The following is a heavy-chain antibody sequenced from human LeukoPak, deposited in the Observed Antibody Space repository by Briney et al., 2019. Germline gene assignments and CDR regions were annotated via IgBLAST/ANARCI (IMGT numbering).Heavy chain of an antibody. CDR3: ARSKGYCSSTSCYAFDY. CDR2: ISSSSSYI. D-gene: IGHD2-2*01. V-gene: IGHV3-21*01. J-gene: IGHJ4*02. Sequence: GGSLRLSCAASGFTFSSYSMNWVRQAPGKGLEWVSSISSSSSYIYYADLVKGRFTISRDNAKNSLYLQMNSLRAEDTAVYYCARSKGYCSSTSCYAFDYWGQGTLVTVSS. CDR1: GFTFSSYS.